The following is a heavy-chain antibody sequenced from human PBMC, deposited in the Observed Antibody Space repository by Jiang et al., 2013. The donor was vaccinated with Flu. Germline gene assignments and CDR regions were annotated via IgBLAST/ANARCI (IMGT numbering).Heavy chain of an antibody. J-gene: IGHJ6*02. CDR1: GFSLSTTGIC. CDR3: ARSIPRFVGATLSPSYDMDV. CDR2: IDWDDVK. Sequence: KPTQTLTLTCTFSGFSLSTTGICVSWIRQPPGKALEWLALIDWDDVKYYSTSLKTRLTISKDTSKNQVVLTMTNMDPVDTATYYCARSIPRFVGATLSPSYDMDVWGQGTTVTVSS. V-gene: IGHV2-70*01. D-gene: IGHD1-26*01.